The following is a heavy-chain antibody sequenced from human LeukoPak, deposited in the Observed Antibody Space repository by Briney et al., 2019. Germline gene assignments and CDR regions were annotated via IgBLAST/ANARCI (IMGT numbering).Heavy chain of an antibody. CDR2: SSSSSSYI. D-gene: IGHD5-18*01. Sequence: PGGSLRLSCAASGFTFSSYSMNWVRQAPGKGLEWVSSSSSSSSYIYYADSVKGRFTISGDNAKNSLYLQMNSLRAEDTAVYYCARDPRRGYRYGYIDYWGQGTLVTVSS. CDR3: ARDPRRGYRYGYIDY. V-gene: IGHV3-21*01. J-gene: IGHJ4*02. CDR1: GFTFSSYS.